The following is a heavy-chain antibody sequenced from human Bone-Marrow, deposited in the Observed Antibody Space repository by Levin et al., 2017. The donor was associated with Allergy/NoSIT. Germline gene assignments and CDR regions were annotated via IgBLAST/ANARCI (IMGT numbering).Heavy chain of an antibody. CDR2: SYRGGSE. V-gene: IGHV3-53*01. CDR1: DFNVSSAY. CDR3: ARVKTGDLSFDL. J-gene: IGHJ5*02. Sequence: SGGSLRLSCAASDFNVSSAYMTWVRQAPGGGLEWLSVSYRGGSEHYADSVKGRFTISRDNSKNMVYLQMSSLRAEDSAMYYCARVKTGDLSFDLWGRGTLVPVSS. D-gene: IGHD1-1*01.